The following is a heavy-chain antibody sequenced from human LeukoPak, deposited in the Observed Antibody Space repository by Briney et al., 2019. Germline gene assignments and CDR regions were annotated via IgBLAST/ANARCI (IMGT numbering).Heavy chain of an antibody. CDR2: ISWNGGTI. Sequence: GGSLRLSCAASGFTFDDYAMHWVRQAPGKGLEWVSGISWNGGTIGYADSVKGRFTISRDNAKNSLYLQMNSLRAEDTALYYCARDPTEGFEELLSPPDYWGQGTLVTVSS. CDR3: ARDPTEGFEELLSPPDY. J-gene: IGHJ4*02. CDR1: GFTFDDYA. D-gene: IGHD3-10*01. V-gene: IGHV3-9*01.